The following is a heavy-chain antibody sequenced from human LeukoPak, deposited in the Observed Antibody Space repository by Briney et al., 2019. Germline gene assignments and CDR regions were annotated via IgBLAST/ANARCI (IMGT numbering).Heavy chain of an antibody. CDR1: GFTFSDYY. D-gene: IGHD6-19*01. CDR2: IYSGGST. CDR3: ASQGIYSSGWYDPRYYGMDV. Sequence: QTGGSLRLSCAASGFTFSDYYMSWIRQAPGKGLEWVSVIYSGGSTYYADSVKGRFTISRHNSKNTLYLQMNSLRAEDTAVYYCASQGIYSSGWYDPRYYGMDVWGQGTTVTVSS. V-gene: IGHV3-53*04. J-gene: IGHJ6*02.